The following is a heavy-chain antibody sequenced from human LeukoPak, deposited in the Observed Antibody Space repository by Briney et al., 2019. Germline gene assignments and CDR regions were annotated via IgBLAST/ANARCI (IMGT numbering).Heavy chain of an antibody. D-gene: IGHD6-19*01. V-gene: IGHV5-51*01. Sequence: GESLKISCKGSGYRFTSYWIGWVRQMPGKGLEWMGIIYPGDSDTRYSPSFQGQATISADKSISTAYLQWSSLKASDTAMYYCARRSGWYVGWFDPWGQGTLVTVSS. CDR2: IYPGDSDT. CDR1: GYRFTSYW. J-gene: IGHJ5*02. CDR3: ARRSGWYVGWFDP.